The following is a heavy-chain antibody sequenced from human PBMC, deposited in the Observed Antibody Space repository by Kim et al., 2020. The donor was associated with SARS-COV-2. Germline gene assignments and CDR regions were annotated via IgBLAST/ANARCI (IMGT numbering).Heavy chain of an antibody. J-gene: IGHJ4*01. CDR3: ASAGVEVVVNY. V-gene: IGHV3-48*04. Sequence: GGSLRLSCAASGFTFSSYSMNWVRQAPGKGLEWVSYISNSSRTIYYADSVKGRFTISRDNAKNSLYLQMNSLRAEDTAVYYCASAGVEVVVNY. D-gene: IGHD3-3*01. CDR2: ISNSSRTI. CDR1: GFTFSSYS.